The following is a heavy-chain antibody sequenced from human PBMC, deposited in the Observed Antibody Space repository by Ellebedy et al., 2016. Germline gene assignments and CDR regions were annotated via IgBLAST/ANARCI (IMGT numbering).Heavy chain of an antibody. J-gene: IGHJ4*02. D-gene: IGHD3-3*01. CDR1: GFTFSRFG. CDR3: ARDGATITIFGVVRPTEIDY. CDR2: IWYDGSNK. V-gene: IGHV3-33*08. Sequence: GESLKISCAASGFTFSRFGIHWVRQAPGKGLEWVAVIWYDGSNKYYADSVKGRFTISRDNSKNTLYLQMNSLRAEDTAVYYCARDGATITIFGVVRPTEIDYWGQGTLVTVSS.